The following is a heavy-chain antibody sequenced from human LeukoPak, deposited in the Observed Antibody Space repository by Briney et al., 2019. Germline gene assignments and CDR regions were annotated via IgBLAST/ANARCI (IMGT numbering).Heavy chain of an antibody. V-gene: IGHV3-48*01. Sequence: PGGSLRLSCAASGFTFSSYTMNWVRQPPGKGLEWVSNIGTSSTTIYYADSVKGRFTISRDNAKNSLYLQMSSLRAEDTALYLCAGGDRNGWYFYYWGQGTLVTVSS. CDR3: AGGDRNGWYFYY. CDR1: GFTFSSYT. CDR2: IGTSSTTI. J-gene: IGHJ4*02. D-gene: IGHD6-19*01.